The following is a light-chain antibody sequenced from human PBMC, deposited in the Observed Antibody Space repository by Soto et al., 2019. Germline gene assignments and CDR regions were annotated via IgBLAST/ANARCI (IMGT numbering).Light chain of an antibody. V-gene: IGKV1-12*01. CDR3: QQSYSTPPT. CDR1: QDIGTW. CDR2: GAT. J-gene: IGKJ1*01. Sequence: DVQMTQSPSSVSASVGDRVTVTCRASQDIGTWLVWYQQKPGKAPTLLISGATNLQSGVPSRFSGGGSGTDFTLTISSLQPEDVATYYCQQSYSTPPTFGQGTKVDNK.